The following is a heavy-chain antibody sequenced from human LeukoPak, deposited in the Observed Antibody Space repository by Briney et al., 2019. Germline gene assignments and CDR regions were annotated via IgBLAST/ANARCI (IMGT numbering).Heavy chain of an antibody. CDR2: IKSATDGETT. J-gene: IGHJ4*02. CDR3: SKGGTHGVLDS. V-gene: IGHV3-15*01. Sequence: GGSLRLSCTASGFTFRSAWMSWVRQAPGKGLEWVARIKSATDGETTDYGTPVKGRFTISRDDSKDTLYLQMNSLKTEDTAVYYCSKGGTHGVLDSWGQGTLVTVSS. CDR1: GFTFRSAW. D-gene: IGHD2-8*01.